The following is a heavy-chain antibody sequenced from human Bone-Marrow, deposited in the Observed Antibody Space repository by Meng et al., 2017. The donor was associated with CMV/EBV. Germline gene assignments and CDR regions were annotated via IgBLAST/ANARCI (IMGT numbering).Heavy chain of an antibody. CDR1: GFTFSSYA. V-gene: IGHV3-30*14. CDR3: AMFTGSYGDNWFDP. D-gene: IGHD5-18*01. CDR2: ISYDGSNK. J-gene: IGHJ5*02. Sequence: GESLKISCAASGFTFSSYAMHWVRQAPGKGLEWVAVISYDGSNKYYADSVKGRFTISRDNSKNTLYLQMNSLRAEDTAVYYCAMFTGSYGDNWFDPWGQGTLVTVSS.